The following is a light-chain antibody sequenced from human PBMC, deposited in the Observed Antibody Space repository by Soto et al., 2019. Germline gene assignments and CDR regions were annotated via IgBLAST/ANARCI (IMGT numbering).Light chain of an antibody. CDR1: SSDVGGYTY. J-gene: IGLJ1*01. Sequence: QSALTQPASVSGSPGQSITISCTGTSSDVGGYTYVSWYQQHPGKAPELMIYEVSNRPSGVSNRFSGSKSGHTASLTISVLQAEDEADYYCSSYTSSSTPYVFGTGTKLTVL. V-gene: IGLV2-14*01. CDR3: SSYTSSSTPYV. CDR2: EVS.